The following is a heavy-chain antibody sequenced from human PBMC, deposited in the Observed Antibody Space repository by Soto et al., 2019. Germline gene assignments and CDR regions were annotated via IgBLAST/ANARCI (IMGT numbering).Heavy chain of an antibody. Sequence: SETLSLTCTVSGGSISSGDFYWSWIRQPPGRGLEWIGYISYSGSTYYNTSLKSRVTISVDTSKNQFTLKLNSVTAADTAVYYCARGGPTGGSYKYNWFDPWGQGTLVTVSS. D-gene: IGHD2-15*01. CDR2: ISYSGST. J-gene: IGHJ5*02. CDR3: ARGGPTGGSYKYNWFDP. V-gene: IGHV4-30-4*01. CDR1: GGSISSGDFY.